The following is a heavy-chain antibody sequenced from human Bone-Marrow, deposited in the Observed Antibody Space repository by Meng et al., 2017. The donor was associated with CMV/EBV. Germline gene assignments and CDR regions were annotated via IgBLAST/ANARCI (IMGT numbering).Heavy chain of an antibody. Sequence: GESLKISCAASGFTFSSYEMNWVRQAPGKGLEWVSSISSSSSYIYYADSVKGRFTISRDNAKNSLYLQMNSLRAEDTAVYYCARGYCSSTSCYHNWFDPWGQGTLVTVSS. CDR2: ISSSSSYI. J-gene: IGHJ5*02. V-gene: IGHV3-21*01. CDR3: ARGYCSSTSCYHNWFDP. CDR1: GFTFSSYE. D-gene: IGHD2-2*01.